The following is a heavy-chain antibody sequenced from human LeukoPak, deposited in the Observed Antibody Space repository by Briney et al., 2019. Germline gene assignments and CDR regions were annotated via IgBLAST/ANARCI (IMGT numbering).Heavy chain of an antibody. V-gene: IGHV3-7*01. Sequence: GGSLRLSCAASGFTFSSYWMSWVRQAPGKGLEWVANIKQDGSEKYYVDSVKGRFTIPRDNAKNSLYLQMNSLRAEDTAVYYCARLDCSSTSCYYYYGMDVWGQGTTVTVSS. D-gene: IGHD2-2*01. CDR3: ARLDCSSTSCYYYYGMDV. CDR2: IKQDGSEK. J-gene: IGHJ6*02. CDR1: GFTFSSYW.